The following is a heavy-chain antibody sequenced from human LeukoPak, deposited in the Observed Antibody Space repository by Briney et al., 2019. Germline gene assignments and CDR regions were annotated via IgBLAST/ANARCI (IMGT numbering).Heavy chain of an antibody. Sequence: PSETLSLTCTVSGGSISSGDYYWSWIRQPPGKGLEWIGYIYYSGSTNYNPSLKSRVTISVDTSKNQFSLKLSSVTAADTAVYYCARFATVTTFGSYYYGMDVWGQGTTVTVSS. J-gene: IGHJ6*02. V-gene: IGHV4-61*08. CDR3: ARFATVTTFGSYYYGMDV. CDR2: IYYSGST. D-gene: IGHD4-17*01. CDR1: GGSISSGDYY.